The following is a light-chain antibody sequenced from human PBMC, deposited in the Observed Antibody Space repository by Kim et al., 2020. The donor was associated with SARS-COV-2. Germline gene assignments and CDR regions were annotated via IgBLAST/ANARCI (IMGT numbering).Light chain of an antibody. Sequence: QSALTQPASVSGSPGQSITISCTGTDSDIGSYDFVSWYQHHPGQPPKLIIYDVTHRPSGVSNRFSGSKSANTASLTISGLQADDEADYYCTSFTSDDTLPVFGSGTKVTVL. V-gene: IGLV2-14*03. CDR1: DSDIGSYDF. J-gene: IGLJ1*01. CDR3: TSFTSDDTLPV. CDR2: DVT.